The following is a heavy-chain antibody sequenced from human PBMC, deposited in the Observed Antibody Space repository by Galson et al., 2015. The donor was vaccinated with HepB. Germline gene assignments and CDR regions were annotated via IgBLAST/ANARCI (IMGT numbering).Heavy chain of an antibody. CDR2: ISYDGSNE. Sequence: SLRLSCAASGFTFSSYVVHWVRQAPGKGLEWVAVISYDGSNEKYADSVKGRFTISRDNSKNTLYLQMNSLRAEDTAVYYCATGLVTILDYYFDYWGQGTLVTVSS. V-gene: IGHV3-30*04. CDR3: ATGLVTILDYYFDY. D-gene: IGHD3-3*01. CDR1: GFTFSSYV. J-gene: IGHJ4*02.